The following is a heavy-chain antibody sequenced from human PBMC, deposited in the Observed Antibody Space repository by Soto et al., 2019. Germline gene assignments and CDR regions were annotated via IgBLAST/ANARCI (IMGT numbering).Heavy chain of an antibody. Sequence: PSETLSLTSTVYGGNFIGYYWSWIRQPPGKGLEWIGEINHSGSTNYNPSLKSRVTISVDTSKNQFSLKLSSVTAADTAVYYCARARGSGWYSPKIKRWFDYWGQGTLVTVSS. CDR1: GGNFIGYY. J-gene: IGHJ4*02. CDR3: ARARGSGWYSPKIKRWFDY. CDR2: INHSGST. D-gene: IGHD6-19*01. V-gene: IGHV4-34*01.